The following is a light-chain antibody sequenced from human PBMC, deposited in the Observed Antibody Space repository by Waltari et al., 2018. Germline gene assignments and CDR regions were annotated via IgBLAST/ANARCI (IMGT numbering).Light chain of an antibody. J-gene: IGKJ1*01. CDR3: QQYDRYSAWT. Sequence: DIQMTQSPSTLSASVGDRVTITCRASQSVTRYLAWYQQKPGKAPKVLIWDVSSLERGVPSRFGGSGSGTEFTLTIRSLQPDDFATYYCQQYDRYSAWTFGQGTKVDLK. CDR2: DVS. V-gene: IGKV1-5*01. CDR1: QSVTRY.